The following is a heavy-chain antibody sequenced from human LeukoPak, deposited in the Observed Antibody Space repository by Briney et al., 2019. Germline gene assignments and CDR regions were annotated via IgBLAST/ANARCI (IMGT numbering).Heavy chain of an antibody. CDR1: GGSISSGSYY. CDR3: ARDSTQGYCSSTSCYD. J-gene: IGHJ4*02. CDR2: IYTSGST. D-gene: IGHD2-2*01. Sequence: SETLSLTCTVSGGSISSGSYYWSWIRQPAGKGLEWIGRIYTSGSTNYNPSLKSRVTISVDTSKNQFSLKLSSVTAADTAVYYCARDSTQGYCSSTSCYDWGQGTLATVSS. V-gene: IGHV4-61*02.